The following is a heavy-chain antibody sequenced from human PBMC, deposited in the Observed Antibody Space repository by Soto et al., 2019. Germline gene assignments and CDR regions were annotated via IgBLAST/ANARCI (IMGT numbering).Heavy chain of an antibody. Sequence: QVQLVESGGGVVQPGRSLRLSCAASGFTFSSYGMHWVRQAPGKGLEWVAVIWYDGSNNYYADSVKGRFTISRDNSKITLYLQMNSLRAEDTAVYYCARDSGQLANYYYGMDVWGQGTTVTVSS. CDR1: GFTFSSYG. CDR3: ARDSGQLANYYYGMDV. V-gene: IGHV3-33*01. CDR2: IWYDGSNN. D-gene: IGHD6-6*01. J-gene: IGHJ6*02.